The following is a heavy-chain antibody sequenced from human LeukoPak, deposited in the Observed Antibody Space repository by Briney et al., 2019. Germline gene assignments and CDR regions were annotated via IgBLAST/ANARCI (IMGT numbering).Heavy chain of an antibody. CDR1: GFTFSSYW. V-gene: IGHV3-74*01. CDR3: ARDEVLWLGEYYYMDV. D-gene: IGHD3-10*01. Sequence: GGSLRLSCAASGFTFSSYWMHWVRQAPGKGLVWVSRINSDGSSTSYADSVKGRFTISRDNAKNTLYLQMNSLRAEDTAVYYCARDEVLWLGEYYYMDVWGKGTTVTVSS. CDR2: INSDGSST. J-gene: IGHJ6*03.